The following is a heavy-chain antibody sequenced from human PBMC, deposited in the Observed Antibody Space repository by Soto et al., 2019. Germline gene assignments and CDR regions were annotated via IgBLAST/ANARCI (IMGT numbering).Heavy chain of an antibody. CDR3: ARAGYSFPDY. CDR1: GGSISSGGYY. CDR2: IYYSGST. D-gene: IGHD5-12*01. J-gene: IGHJ4*02. Sequence: TLSLTCTVSGGSISSGGYYWSCIRQHPGKGLEWIGYIYYSGSTYYNPSLKSRVTISVETSKNQFSLKLSSVTAADTAVYYCARAGYSFPDYWGQGTLVTVSS. V-gene: IGHV4-31*03.